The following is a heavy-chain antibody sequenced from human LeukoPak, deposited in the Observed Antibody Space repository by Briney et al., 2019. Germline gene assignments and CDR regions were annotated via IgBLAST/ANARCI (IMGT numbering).Heavy chain of an antibody. Sequence: SETLSLTCTVSGGSISSYYWGWIRQPPGKGLEWIGYIYYSGSTNYNPSLKSRVTMSVDTSKSQFSLKLISVTAAVTAVYYCARDPRGIVGANHNWFDPWGQGTLVTVSS. V-gene: IGHV4-59*12. D-gene: IGHD1-26*01. J-gene: IGHJ5*02. CDR1: GGSISSYY. CDR3: ARDPRGIVGANHNWFDP. CDR2: IYYSGST.